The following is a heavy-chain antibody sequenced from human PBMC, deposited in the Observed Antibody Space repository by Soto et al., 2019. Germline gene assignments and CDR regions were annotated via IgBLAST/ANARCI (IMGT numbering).Heavy chain of an antibody. Sequence: SSETLSLTCTVSGGSISSGDYYWSWIRQPPGKGLEWIGYIYYSGSTYYNPSLKSRVTISVDTSKNQFSLKLSSVTAADTAVYYCARGEGSYDYVWGSYRPAGMDVWGQGTTVTVSS. CDR3: ARGEGSYDYVWGSYRPAGMDV. CDR1: GGSISSGDYY. CDR2: IYYSGST. D-gene: IGHD3-16*02. V-gene: IGHV4-30-4*01. J-gene: IGHJ6*02.